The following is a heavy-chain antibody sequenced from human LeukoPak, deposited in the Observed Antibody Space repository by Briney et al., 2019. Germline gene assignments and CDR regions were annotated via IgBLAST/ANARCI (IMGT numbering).Heavy chain of an antibody. Sequence: GASVKVSCKASGYTFTGYYMHWVRQAPGQGLEWMGWINPNSGGTNYAQKFQGRVTMTRDTSISTAYMELSRLRSDDTAVYYCARQTGDRDYYYYYMDVWGKGTTVTVSS. CDR2: INPNSGGT. CDR3: ARQTGDRDYYYYYMDV. D-gene: IGHD7-27*01. J-gene: IGHJ6*03. V-gene: IGHV1-2*02. CDR1: GYTFTGYY.